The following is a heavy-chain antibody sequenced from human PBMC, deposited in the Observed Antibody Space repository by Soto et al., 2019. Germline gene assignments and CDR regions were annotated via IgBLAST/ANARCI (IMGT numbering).Heavy chain of an antibody. Sequence: SETLSLTCAVSGGSISSSNWWSWVRQPPGKGLEWIGEIYHSGSTNYNPSLKSRVTISMDKSRNQFSVRLTSVTAADTAVYFCARGDRYSGSFSDYFDPWGQGTLVTVSS. CDR3: ARGDRYSGSFSDYFDP. V-gene: IGHV4-4*02. D-gene: IGHD1-26*01. J-gene: IGHJ5*02. CDR2: IYHSGST. CDR1: GGSISSSNW.